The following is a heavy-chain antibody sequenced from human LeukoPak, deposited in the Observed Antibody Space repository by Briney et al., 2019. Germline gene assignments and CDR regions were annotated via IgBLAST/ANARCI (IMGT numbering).Heavy chain of an antibody. V-gene: IGHV3-64D*09. CDR3: VKDLAAAAAYNWFDP. CDR2: ISSNGGST. D-gene: IGHD6-13*01. Sequence: PGGSLRLSCSASGFTFSSYAMHWVRQAPGKGLEYVSAISSNGGSTYYADSVKGRFTISRDNSKKTLYLQMNSLRAEDTAVYYCVKDLAAAAAYNWFDPWGQGTLVTVS. CDR1: GFTFSSYA. J-gene: IGHJ5*02.